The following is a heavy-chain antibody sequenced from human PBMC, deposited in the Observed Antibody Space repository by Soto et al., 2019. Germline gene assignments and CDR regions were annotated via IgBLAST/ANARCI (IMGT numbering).Heavy chain of an antibody. CDR2: IDPRSGGT. Sequence: ASVKVSCKVSGYPITTYYIHWVRQAPGQGLEWMGWIDPRSGGTVYEQKFQGRVTMTRDTSISTVYMDLSGLTSDDTALYYCATDDYGIFPYWGQGSRVTVSS. D-gene: IGHD3-10*01. CDR1: GYPITTYY. V-gene: IGHV1-2*02. J-gene: IGHJ4*02. CDR3: ATDDYGIFPY.